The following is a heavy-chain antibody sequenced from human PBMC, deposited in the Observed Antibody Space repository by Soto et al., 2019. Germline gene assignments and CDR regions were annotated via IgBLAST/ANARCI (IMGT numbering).Heavy chain of an antibody. CDR1: GFAFSSFN. CDR2: IFTRSSQI. CDR3: ARDLLAGQQLVIPWFHP. D-gene: IGHD1-26*01. V-gene: IGHV3-21*01. J-gene: IGHJ5*02. Sequence: LRLSCTASGFAFSSFNMNWVRQAPGKGLEWVSSIFTRSSQIYYADSVKGRFTISRDDAKNSLFLQMNSLSVEDTAVYYCARDLLAGQQLVIPWFHPWGQGALVTVSS.